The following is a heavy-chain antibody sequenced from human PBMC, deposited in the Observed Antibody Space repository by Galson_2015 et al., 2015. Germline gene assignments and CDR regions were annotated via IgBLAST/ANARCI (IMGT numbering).Heavy chain of an antibody. J-gene: IGHJ4*02. CDR3: ARDPPSSHWLLDY. CDR1: GFSFGSYA. Sequence: SLRLSCAASGFSFGSYAMHWVRQAPGKGLEWVAVISYDGSNEYYAESVKGRFTISRDYSRNTLYLQMNSLRAEDTAVYYCARDPPSSHWLLDYWGQGTLVTVSS. D-gene: IGHD3-22*01. V-gene: IGHV3-30*01. CDR2: ISYDGSNE.